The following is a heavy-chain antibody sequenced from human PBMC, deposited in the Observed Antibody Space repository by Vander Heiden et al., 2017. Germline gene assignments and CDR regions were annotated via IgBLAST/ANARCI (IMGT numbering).Heavy chain of an antibody. V-gene: IGHV2-26*01. CDR1: GFSLSNARMG. D-gene: IGHD2-21*02. J-gene: IGHJ4*02. CDR3: ARISVVTNYFDY. Sequence: QVTLKDSGPVLVKPTETLTLTCTVSGFSLSNARMGVSWIRQPPGKALEWLAHIFTDDEKSYSTSLKSRLTISKDASKSQVVRTMTNMDPVDTATYYCARISVVTNYFDYWGQGTLVTVSS. CDR2: IFTDDEK.